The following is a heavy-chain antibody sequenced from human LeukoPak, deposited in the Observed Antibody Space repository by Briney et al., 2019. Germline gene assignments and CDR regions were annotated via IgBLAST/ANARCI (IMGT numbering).Heavy chain of an antibody. V-gene: IGHV1-8*02. CDR3: AIYYSSGWGNWFDP. J-gene: IGHJ5*02. D-gene: IGHD6-19*01. CDR2: MNPNSGNT. CDR1: GGTFSSYA. Sequence: ASVKVSCKASGGTFSSYAISWVRQATGQGLEWMGWMNPNSGNTGYAQKFQGRVTMTRNTSISTAYMELSSLRSEDTAVYYCAIYYSSGWGNWFDPWGQGTLVTVSS.